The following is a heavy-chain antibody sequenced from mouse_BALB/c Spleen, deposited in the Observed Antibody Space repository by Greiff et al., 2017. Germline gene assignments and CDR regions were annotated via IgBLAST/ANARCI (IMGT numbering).Heavy chain of an antibody. CDR1: GFNIKDYY. CDR2: IDPENGNT. J-gene: IGHJ4*01. D-gene: IGHD3-3*01. Sequence: VQLKESGAELVRPGALVKLSCKASGFNIKDYYMHWVKQRPEQGLEWIGWIDPENGNTIYDPKFQGKASITADTSSNTAYLQLSSLTSEDTAVYYCASGGDWAMDYWGQGTSVTVSS. CDR3: ASGGDWAMDY. V-gene: IGHV14-1*02.